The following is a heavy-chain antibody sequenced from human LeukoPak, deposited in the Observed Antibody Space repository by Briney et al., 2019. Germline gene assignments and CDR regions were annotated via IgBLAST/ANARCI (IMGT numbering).Heavy chain of an antibody. V-gene: IGHV3-11*03. CDR3: ARRPYYYESGSYHGMDV. Sequence: PGGSLRLSCAASGFTFSDYYMTWIRQAPGKGLEWISYISSSSSYTNYADSVKGRFTISRDNAKSSLYLQMNSLRAEDTAVYYCARRPYYYESGSYHGMDVWGQGTTVTVS. D-gene: IGHD3-10*01. CDR2: ISSSSSYT. CDR1: GFTFSDYY. J-gene: IGHJ6*02.